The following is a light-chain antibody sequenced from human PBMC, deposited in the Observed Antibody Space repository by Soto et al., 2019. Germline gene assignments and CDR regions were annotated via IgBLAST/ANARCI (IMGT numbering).Light chain of an antibody. J-gene: IGKJ4*01. CDR1: QSISSY. CDR3: QQSYSTPLT. Sequence: DIQMTQAPFFLSASIENRYPPTFRASQSISSYLNWYQQKPGKAPKLLIYAASSLQSGVPSRFSGSGSGTDFTLTISSLQPEDFATYYCQQSYSTPLTFGGGTKVDIK. CDR2: AAS. V-gene: IGKV1-39*01.